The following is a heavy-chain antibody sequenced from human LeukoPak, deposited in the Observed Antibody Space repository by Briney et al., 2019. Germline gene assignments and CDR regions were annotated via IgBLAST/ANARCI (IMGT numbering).Heavy chain of an antibody. Sequence: SETLSLTCAVYGGSFSGYYWSWIRQPPGKGLEWIGEINHSGGTNYNPSLKSRVTISVDTSKNQFSLKLSSVTAADTAVYYCARRDSGWPPDYWGQGTLVTVSS. CDR1: GGSFSGYY. CDR3: ARRDSGWPPDY. CDR2: INHSGGT. D-gene: IGHD6-19*01. V-gene: IGHV4-34*01. J-gene: IGHJ4*02.